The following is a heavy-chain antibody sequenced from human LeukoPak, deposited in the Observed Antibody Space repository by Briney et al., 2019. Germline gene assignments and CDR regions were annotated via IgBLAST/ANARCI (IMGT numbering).Heavy chain of an antibody. CDR2: ISYDGSNK. V-gene: IGHV3-30*04. D-gene: IGHD5-18*01. CDR1: GFTFSSYA. CDR3: ARDPDTAMALYYFDY. Sequence: GGSLRLSCAASGFTFSSYAMHWVRQAPGKGLEWVAVISYDGSNKYYADSVKGRFTISRDNSKNTLYLQMNSLRAEDTAEYYCARDPDTAMALYYFDYWGQGTLVTVSS. J-gene: IGHJ4*02.